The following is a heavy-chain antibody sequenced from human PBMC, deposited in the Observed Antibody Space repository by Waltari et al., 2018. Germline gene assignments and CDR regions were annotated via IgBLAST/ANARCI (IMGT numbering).Heavy chain of an antibody. J-gene: IGHJ4*01. D-gene: IGHD2-21*01. Sequence: QVQLHQWGAGRLKPSDTLSLTCAVPGQSFFGSLCRWVRQSPGKGLEWLGSIHYSGSTNYNPTLESRLSLSVDTTKKQFSLKLTSVTAADAALYFCARYGEVPASYFFDHWGQGTLVTVSS. CDR3: ARYGEVPASYFFDH. CDR2: IHYSGST. CDR1: GQSFFGSL. V-gene: IGHV4-34*01.